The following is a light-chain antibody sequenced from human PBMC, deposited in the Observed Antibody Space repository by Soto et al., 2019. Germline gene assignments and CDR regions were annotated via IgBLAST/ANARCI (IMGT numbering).Light chain of an antibody. CDR1: SSDVGGYND. Sequence: QSVLTQPPSAPGSPGQSVTISCTGTSSDVGGYNDVSWYQQYPGRAPKLMIYEVTKRPSGVPDRFSGSKSGNTASLTVSGLQAEDEADYYCSSYAASNNFYFVFGGGTKLTVL. V-gene: IGLV2-8*01. J-gene: IGLJ3*02. CDR3: SSYAASNNFYFV. CDR2: EVT.